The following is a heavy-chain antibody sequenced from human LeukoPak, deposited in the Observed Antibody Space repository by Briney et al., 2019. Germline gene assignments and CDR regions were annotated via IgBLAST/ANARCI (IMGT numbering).Heavy chain of an antibody. CDR3: AREYRDYYDSSGNYLDF. CDR2: ISGYNGKT. D-gene: IGHD3-22*01. Sequence: ASVKVSCKASGYTLVNHGITWVRQAPGQGLEWMGWISGYNGKTNYAQKLQNRVTMTTDTSTSTAYMELRSLRSDDTAVYYCAREYRDYYDSSGNYLDFWGQGTLVTVSS. CDR1: GYTLVNHG. V-gene: IGHV1-18*01. J-gene: IGHJ4*02.